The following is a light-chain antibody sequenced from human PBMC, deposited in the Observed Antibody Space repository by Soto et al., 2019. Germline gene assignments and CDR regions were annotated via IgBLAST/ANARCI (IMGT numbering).Light chain of an antibody. V-gene: IGKV1-9*01. CDR1: HGIRNY. CDR3: QQVNSYPIT. J-gene: IGKJ5*01. Sequence: DIQLTQSPSFLSASVGDRVSITCRASHGIRNYLAWYQQKPGRAPKLLIYIASTLQSGVPSRFSGSYSGTEFTLTITSLQPEDFATYYCQQVNSYPITFGQGTRLEI. CDR2: IAS.